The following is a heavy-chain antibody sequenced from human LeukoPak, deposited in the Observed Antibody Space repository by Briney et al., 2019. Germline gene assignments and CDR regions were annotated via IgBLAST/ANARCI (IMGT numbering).Heavy chain of an antibody. Sequence: PSETLSLTCTVSGGSISSYYWSWIRQPPGKGLEWIGYIYYSGSTNYNPSLKSRVTISVDTSKNQFSPKLSSVTAADTAVYYCARDRSHDYYYYGMDVWGQGTTVTVPS. CDR1: GGSISSYY. CDR3: ARDRSHDYYYYGMDV. J-gene: IGHJ6*02. V-gene: IGHV4-59*01. CDR2: IYYSGST.